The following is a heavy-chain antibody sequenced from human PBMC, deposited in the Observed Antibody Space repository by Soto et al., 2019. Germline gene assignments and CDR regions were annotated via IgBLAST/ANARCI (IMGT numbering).Heavy chain of an antibody. CDR2: LSSDGFGA. J-gene: IGHJ4*02. Sequence: XESLRLSCAASGFSLSPYWMHWVRQVPGRGLEWVARLSSDGFGAAYADSVKGRFFISRDIARNTLSLQMNSLRADDTAVYYCARDLGGPDYWGRGTSVTVSS. D-gene: IGHD3-16*01. CDR1: GFSLSPYW. V-gene: IGHV3-74*03. CDR3: ARDLGGPDY.